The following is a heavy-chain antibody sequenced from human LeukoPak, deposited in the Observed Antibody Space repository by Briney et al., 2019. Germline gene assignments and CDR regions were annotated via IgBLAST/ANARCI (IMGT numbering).Heavy chain of an antibody. J-gene: IGHJ6*02. CDR2: ISGDGGTT. CDR1: VFPFDEYA. D-gene: IGHD4-17*01. V-gene: IGHV3-43*02. CDR3: AKDADYGDCMDV. Sequence: GGSLRLSCVASVFPFDEYAMHWVRQPPGKGLEWVSLISGDGGTTYYAESVKGRFTISRDNSKNSLYVQMNSLRTEDTALYYCAKDADYGDCMDVWGQGTTVTVSS.